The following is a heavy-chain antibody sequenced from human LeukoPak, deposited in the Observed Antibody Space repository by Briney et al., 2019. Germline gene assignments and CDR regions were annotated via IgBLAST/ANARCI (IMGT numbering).Heavy chain of an antibody. CDR2: IFGSSGSA. CDR3: GKTTTGYSSGQKPTWPVDY. D-gene: IGHD6-19*01. CDR1: GFTFGSYA. V-gene: IGHV3-23*01. Sequence: GGSLRLSCEASGFTFGSYAMYWVRQAPGKGLEWFAGIFGSSGSAHYADSAKGRFTISRDNSKNTVYLQINSLRAEDTAVYYCGKTTTGYSSGQKPTWPVDYWGQGTLVTVSS. J-gene: IGHJ4*02.